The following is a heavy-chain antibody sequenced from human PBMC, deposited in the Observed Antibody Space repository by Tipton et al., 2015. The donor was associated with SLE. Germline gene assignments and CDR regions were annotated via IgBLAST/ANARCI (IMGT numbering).Heavy chain of an antibody. Sequence: TLSLTCTVSGGSISSYYWSWIRQPPGKGLEWIGYIYYSGSTNYNPSLKSRVTISVDTSKNQFSLKLSSVTAADTAVYYCARGGPHDAFDIWGQGTMVTVSS. CDR2: IYYSGST. V-gene: IGHV4-59*12. CDR1: GGSISSYY. J-gene: IGHJ3*02. CDR3: ARGGPHDAFDI.